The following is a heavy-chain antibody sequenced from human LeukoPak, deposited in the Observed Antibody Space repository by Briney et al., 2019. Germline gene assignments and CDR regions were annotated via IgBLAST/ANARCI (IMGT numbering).Heavy chain of an antibody. Sequence: PGGSLRLSCAASGFTFSSYAMSWVRQAPGKGLEWVAVIHSGGSIYYADSVQGRFTIARDNSKNTVYLQLNNVRADDTAVYYCARALMGFDYWGQGTLVVVSS. CDR2: IHSGGSI. CDR3: ARALMGFDY. D-gene: IGHD2-8*01. J-gene: IGHJ4*02. CDR1: GFTFSSYA. V-gene: IGHV3-53*01.